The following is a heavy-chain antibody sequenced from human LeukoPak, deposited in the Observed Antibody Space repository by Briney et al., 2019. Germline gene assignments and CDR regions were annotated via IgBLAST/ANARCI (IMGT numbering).Heavy chain of an antibody. CDR2: IRYDGSNK. CDR3: AKDRATIAAAGTGFDY. CDR1: GLTFSSYG. V-gene: IGHV3-30*02. J-gene: IGHJ4*02. D-gene: IGHD6-13*01. Sequence: PGGSLRLSCAASGLTFSSYGMHWVRQAPGKRLEWVAFIRYDGSNKYYADSVKGRFTISRDNSKNTLYLQMNSLRAEDTAVYYCAKDRATIAAAGTGFDYWGQGTLVTVSS.